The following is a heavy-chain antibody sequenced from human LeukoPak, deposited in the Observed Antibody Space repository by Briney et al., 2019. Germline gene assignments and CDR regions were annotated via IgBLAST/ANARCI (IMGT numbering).Heavy chain of an antibody. CDR2: IYYSGST. CDR1: GGSISTYY. J-gene: IGHJ5*02. V-gene: IGHV4-59*01. CDR3: ARSLIAPSLGAGACFGP. Sequence: SETLSLTCTVSGGSISTYYWSWIRQPPGKGLEWIGYIYYSGSTNYNPSLKSRVTISVDTSKNQFSLKLSSVTAADTAVYYCARSLIAPSLGAGACFGPWGRGTLVTVSS. D-gene: IGHD3-16*02.